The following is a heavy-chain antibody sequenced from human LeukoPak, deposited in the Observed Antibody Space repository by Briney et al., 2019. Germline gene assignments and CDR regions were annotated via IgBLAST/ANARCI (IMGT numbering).Heavy chain of an antibody. V-gene: IGHV3-74*01. Sequence: GGSLRLSCAASGFTFSSYWMHWVRQAPGKGLGWVSRINSDGSNTNYADSVKGRFTISRDNAKNTLYLQMNSLRAEDTAVYYCARATAAPSFDYWGQGTLVTVSS. CDR3: ARATAAPSFDY. CDR2: INSDGSNT. D-gene: IGHD6-13*01. CDR1: GFTFSSYW. J-gene: IGHJ4*02.